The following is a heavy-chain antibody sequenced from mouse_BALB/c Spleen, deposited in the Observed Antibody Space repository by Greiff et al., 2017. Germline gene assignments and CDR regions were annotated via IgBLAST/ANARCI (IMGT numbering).Heavy chain of an antibody. CDR2: IYYSGTI. D-gene: IGHD2-14*01. CDR3: ARERYDGPYFDY. V-gene: IGHV3-5*02. J-gene: IGHJ2*01. Sequence: DVQLQESGPGLVKPSQTVSLTCTVTGISITTGNYRWSWIRQFPGNKLEWIGYIYYSGTITYNPSLTSRTTITRDTSKNQFFLEMNSLTAEDTATYYCARERYDGPYFDYWGQGTTLTVSS. CDR1: GISITTGNYR.